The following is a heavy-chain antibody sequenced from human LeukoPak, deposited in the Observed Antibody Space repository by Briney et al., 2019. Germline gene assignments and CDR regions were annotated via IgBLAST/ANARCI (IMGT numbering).Heavy chain of an antibody. CDR3: ARHGYTASHFFLDY. V-gene: IGHV4-61*02. J-gene: IGHJ4*02. Sequence: SETLSLTCTVSGGSISSSSYYWGWVRQPAGRGLEWIGRIYTTGHADYDPSLQSRVSMSVDTSQKQFSLNLRSATAADTAFYFCARHGYTASHFFLDYWSQGTLVTVSS. D-gene: IGHD5-18*01. CDR2: IYTTGHA. CDR1: GGSISSSSYY.